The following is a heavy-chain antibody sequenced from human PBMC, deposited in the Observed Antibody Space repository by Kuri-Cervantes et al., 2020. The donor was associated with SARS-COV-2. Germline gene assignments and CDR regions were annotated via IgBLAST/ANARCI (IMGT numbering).Heavy chain of an antibody. CDR3: ARVKDHPYDSGSRYYYYMDV. J-gene: IGHJ6*03. CDR2: ISSSSSYI. V-gene: IGHV3-21*01. CDR1: GFTFSSYS. D-gene: IGHD3-10*01. Sequence: GGSLRLSCAASGFTFSSYSMNWVCQAPGKGLEWVSSISSSSSYIYYADSVKGRFTISRDNAKNSLYLQMNSLRAEDTAVYYCARVKDHPYDSGSRYYYYMDVWGKGTTVTVSS.